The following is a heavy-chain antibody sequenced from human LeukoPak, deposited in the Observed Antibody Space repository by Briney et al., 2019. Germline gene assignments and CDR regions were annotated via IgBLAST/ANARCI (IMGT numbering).Heavy chain of an antibody. Sequence: SETLSLTCTVSGYSISSGYYWGWIRQSPGKGLEWIASMYHSGSTYYNPSLKSRVTISVDTSKTQFSLKLSSVTAADTAVYYCARERYSYGFVDYWGQGTLVTVSS. CDR2: MYHSGST. V-gene: IGHV4-38-2*02. J-gene: IGHJ4*02. CDR1: GYSISSGYY. CDR3: ARERYSYGFVDY. D-gene: IGHD5-18*01.